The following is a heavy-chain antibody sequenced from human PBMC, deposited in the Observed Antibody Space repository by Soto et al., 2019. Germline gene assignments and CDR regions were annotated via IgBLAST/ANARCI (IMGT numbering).Heavy chain of an antibody. D-gene: IGHD6-19*01. CDR3: ARGTSGWTKTHNWFDP. J-gene: IGHJ5*02. CDR1: GGTFSSYA. Sequence: SVKVSCKASGGTFSSYAISWVRQAPGQGLEWMGGIIPIFGTANYAQKFQGRVTITADESTSTAYMELSSLRSEDTAVYYCARGTSGWTKTHNWFDPWGQGTLVTVSS. V-gene: IGHV1-69*13. CDR2: IIPIFGTA.